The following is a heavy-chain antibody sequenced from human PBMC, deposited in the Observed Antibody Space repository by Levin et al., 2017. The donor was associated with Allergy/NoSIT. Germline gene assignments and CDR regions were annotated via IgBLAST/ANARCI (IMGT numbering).Heavy chain of an antibody. V-gene: IGHV4-31*03. J-gene: IGHJ4*02. CDR2: IYYSGST. CDR1: GGSISGGGYH. Sequence: SETLSLTCTVSGGSISGGGYHWTWIRQHPETGLEWIGYIYYSGSTFYNPSFKSRLMISVDTSKNQFSLNVSSVTAADTAVYYCAREDGSTFDFWGQGALVTVAS. CDR3: AREDGSTFDF. D-gene: IGHD2-2*03.